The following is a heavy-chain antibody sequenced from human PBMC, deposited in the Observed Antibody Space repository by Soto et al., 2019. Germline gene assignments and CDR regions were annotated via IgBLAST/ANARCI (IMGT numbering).Heavy chain of an antibody. D-gene: IGHD6-6*01. J-gene: IGHJ4*02. CDR3: ADPPASF. CDR1: CGPMSCTNF. V-gene: IGHV4-4*02. Sequence: SETLSLTCTVSCGPMSCTNFWNWVRQPPGKGLEWIGEINHTGTTNYNPSLKSRVTISVDTSKNQFSLKLTSVTAADTAVYYCADPPASFWGQGLLVT. CDR2: INHTGTT.